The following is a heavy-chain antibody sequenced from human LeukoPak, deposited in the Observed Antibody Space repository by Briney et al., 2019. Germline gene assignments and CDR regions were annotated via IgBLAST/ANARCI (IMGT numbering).Heavy chain of an antibody. CDR2: ISSSSSYI. CDR3: ATRLGDYLEDFDY. V-gene: IGHV3-21*01. Sequence: GGSLRLSCAASGFTFSSYSMNWVRQAPGKGLEWVSSISSSSSYIYYADSVKGRFTISRDNAKNSLYLQMNSLRAEDTAVYYCATRLGDYLEDFDYWGQGTLVTVSS. J-gene: IGHJ4*02. CDR1: GFTFSSYS. D-gene: IGHD2-21*01.